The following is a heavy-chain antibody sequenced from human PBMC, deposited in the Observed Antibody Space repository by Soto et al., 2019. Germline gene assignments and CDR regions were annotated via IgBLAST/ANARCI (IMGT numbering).Heavy chain of an antibody. V-gene: IGHV3-21*01. J-gene: IGHJ6*02. D-gene: IGHD1-20*01. CDR1: GFTFSSYS. CDR2: ISSSSSYI. Sequence: EVQLVESGGGLVKPGGSLRLSCAASGFTFSSYSMNWVRQATGKGLEWVSSISSSSSYIYYADSVNGRFTISRDNAKNPLYLQMNSMGAEDTAVSYCARDSGITGKGVYNYYYYYGIDVWGQGTMVTVSS. CDR3: ARDSGITGKGVYNYYYYYGIDV.